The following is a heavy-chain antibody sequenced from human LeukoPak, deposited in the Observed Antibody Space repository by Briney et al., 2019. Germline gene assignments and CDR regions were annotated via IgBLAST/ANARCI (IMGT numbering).Heavy chain of an antibody. D-gene: IGHD2-15*01. Sequence: ASVKVSCKPSGYTFTGCYIQWARQAPGQGLEWIGWINPSSGGTNYAPKFQGRVTMTRDTSISTAYMDLSRLRSDDTAVYYCARGVVAATFYYYMDVWGKGTTVTVSS. CDR3: ARGVVAATFYYYMDV. V-gene: IGHV1-2*02. CDR1: GYTFTGCY. J-gene: IGHJ6*03. CDR2: INPSSGGT.